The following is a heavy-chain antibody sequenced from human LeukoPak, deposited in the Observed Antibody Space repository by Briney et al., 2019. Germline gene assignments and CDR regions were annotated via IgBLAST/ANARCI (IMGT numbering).Heavy chain of an antibody. CDR1: GGSISSGDYY. Sequence: SETLSLTCTVSGGSISSGDYYWSWIRQPPGKGLEWIGYIYYSGITYYNPSLKSRVAISVGTSKNQFSLKLSSVTAADTAVYYCARSGYSYGYYYYMDVWGKGTTVTVSS. CDR2: IYYSGIT. CDR3: ARSGYSYGYYYYMDV. J-gene: IGHJ6*03. V-gene: IGHV4-30-4*02. D-gene: IGHD5-18*01.